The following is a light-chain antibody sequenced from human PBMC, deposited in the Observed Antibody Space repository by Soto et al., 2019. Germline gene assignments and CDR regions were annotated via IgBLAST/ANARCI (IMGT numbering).Light chain of an antibody. J-gene: IGLJ1*01. V-gene: IGLV2-23*02. Sequence: QSVLTQPASVSGSPGQSITISCTGTSSDVGSYNLVSWYQQHPGKAPKVMIYEVSKRPSGVSNRFSGSKSGNTASLTISGLQAEDEADYYCCSHGGSYVFGPGTKLTVL. CDR1: SSDVGSYNL. CDR3: CSHGGSYV. CDR2: EVS.